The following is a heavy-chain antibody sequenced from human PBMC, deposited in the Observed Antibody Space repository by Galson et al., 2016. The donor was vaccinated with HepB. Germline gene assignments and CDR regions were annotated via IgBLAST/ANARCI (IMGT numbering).Heavy chain of an antibody. CDR2: ISAISSTM. CDR1: GFTFSRYS. D-gene: IGHD3-22*01. V-gene: IGHV3-48*02. J-gene: IGHJ4*02. CDR3: AIEAPWDQPYDRVPF. Sequence: SLRLSCAASGFTFSRYSMNWVRQAPGKGLEWISYISAISSTMYYADHVTGRFTISHDNAKNTLFLQMNSLRDEDTAVYYCAIEAPWDQPYDRVPFWGQGTLVTVSP.